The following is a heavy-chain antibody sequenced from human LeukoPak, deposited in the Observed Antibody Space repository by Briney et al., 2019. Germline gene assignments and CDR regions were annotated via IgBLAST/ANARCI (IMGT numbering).Heavy chain of an antibody. Sequence: SLRLSCAASGFTFDDYAMHWVRQAPGKGLEWVSGISWNSGSIGYADSVKSRFTISRDNAKNSLYLQMNSLRAEDTALYYCAKDIAAAGNFDYWGRGTLVTVSS. V-gene: IGHV3-9*01. CDR3: AKDIAAAGNFDY. CDR1: GFTFDDYA. J-gene: IGHJ4*02. D-gene: IGHD6-13*01. CDR2: ISWNSGSI.